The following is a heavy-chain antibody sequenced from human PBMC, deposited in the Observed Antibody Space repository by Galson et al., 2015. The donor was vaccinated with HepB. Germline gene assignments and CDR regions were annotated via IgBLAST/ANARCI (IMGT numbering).Heavy chain of an antibody. V-gene: IGHV3-30*04. CDR2: VSRDGSNK. J-gene: IGHJ3*02. CDR1: GFTFSSYS. CDR3: ARERGPYDGFDI. Sequence: SLRLSCAASGFTFSSYSIHWVRQAQDKGLQCVGVVSRDGSNKYYPDSVKGRFTISRDNSNNTLYLQLNSLRAEDTAVYDCARERGPYDGFDIWGQGTMVTVSS.